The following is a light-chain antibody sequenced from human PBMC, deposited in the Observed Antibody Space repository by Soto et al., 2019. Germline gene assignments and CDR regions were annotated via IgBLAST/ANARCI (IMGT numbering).Light chain of an antibody. CDR1: SSDVGGYNF. CDR3: SSYNSSLSGGV. V-gene: IGLV2-14*01. J-gene: IGLJ2*01. Sequence: QSALTQPASVSGSPGQSITISCTGTSSDVGGYNFVSWYQQHPGKAHKLMIYDVSKRPSGVSSRFSGSKSGNTASLTISGLQAEDEADYYCSSYNSSLSGGVFGGGTKLTVL. CDR2: DVS.